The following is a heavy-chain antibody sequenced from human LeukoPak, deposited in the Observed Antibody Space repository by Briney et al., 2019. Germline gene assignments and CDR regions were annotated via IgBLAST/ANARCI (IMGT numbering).Heavy chain of an antibody. J-gene: IGHJ4*02. Sequence: SETLSLTCTVSGDSISGYYGSWIRQPPGKGLEWIGYVYHTGHTHYSPSLKSRVTVSLDTSRNQVSLILSSVTAADTAVYYCARHRFGHLFDYWGQGTLVFVSS. V-gene: IGHV4-59*01. D-gene: IGHD3-16*01. CDR3: ARHRFGHLFDY. CDR2: VYHTGHT. CDR1: GDSISGYY.